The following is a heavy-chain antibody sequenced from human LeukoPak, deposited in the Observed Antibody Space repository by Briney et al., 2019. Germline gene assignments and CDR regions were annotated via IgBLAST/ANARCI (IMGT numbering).Heavy chain of an antibody. J-gene: IGHJ4*02. CDR2: IIPILGIA. CDR1: GGTFSSYA. CDR3: ARGLYSSGWYYFDY. D-gene: IGHD6-19*01. V-gene: IGHV1-69*04. Sequence: ASVKVSCKASGGTFSSYAISWVRQAPGQGLEWMGRIIPILGIANYAQKFQGRVTITTDESTSTAYMELSSLRSEDTAVYYCARGLYSSGWYYFDYWGQGTLVTVSS.